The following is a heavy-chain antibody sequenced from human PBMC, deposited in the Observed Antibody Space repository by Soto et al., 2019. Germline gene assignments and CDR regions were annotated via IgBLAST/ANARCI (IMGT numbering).Heavy chain of an antibody. CDR1: GGSISSYY. CDR3: ARDRTIVATTSYYGMDV. J-gene: IGHJ6*02. CDR2: IYYSGST. V-gene: IGHV4-59*01. Sequence: SETLSLTFTVSGGSISSYYWSWIRQPPGKGLEWIGYIYYSGSTNYNPSLKSRVTISVDTSKNQFSLKLSSVTAADTAVYYCARDRTIVATTSYYGMDVWGQGTTVTVSS. D-gene: IGHD5-12*01.